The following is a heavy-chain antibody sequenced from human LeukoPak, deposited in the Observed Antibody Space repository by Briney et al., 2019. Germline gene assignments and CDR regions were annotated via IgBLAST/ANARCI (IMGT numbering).Heavy chain of an antibody. D-gene: IGHD3-22*01. Sequence: SDTLSLTCTVSGDSSSGHSYYWSWIRQPAGKGLEWIGRIYSSGSTNYNPSLKSRVTMSVDTSKNQFSLKLSSVTAADTAVYYCARDFSYDSSDYPPWGQGTLVTVSS. CDR2: IYSSGST. V-gene: IGHV4-61*02. J-gene: IGHJ5*02. CDR1: GDSSSGHSYY. CDR3: ARDFSYDSSDYPP.